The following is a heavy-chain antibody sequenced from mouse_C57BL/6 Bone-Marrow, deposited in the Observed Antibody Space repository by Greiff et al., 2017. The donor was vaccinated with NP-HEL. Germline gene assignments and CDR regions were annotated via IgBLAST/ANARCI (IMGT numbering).Heavy chain of an antibody. CDR2: IYPGDGDT. CDR1: GYAFSSSW. J-gene: IGHJ4*01. D-gene: IGHD1-1*01. Sequence: VQGVESGPELVKPGASVKISCKASGYAFSSSWMNWVKQRPGKGLEWIGRIYPGDGDTNYNGKFKGKATLTADKSSSTAYMQLSSLTSEDSAVYFCAREKITTVVAPYYYAMDYWGQGTSVTVSS. CDR3: AREKITTVVAPYYYAMDY. V-gene: IGHV1-82*01.